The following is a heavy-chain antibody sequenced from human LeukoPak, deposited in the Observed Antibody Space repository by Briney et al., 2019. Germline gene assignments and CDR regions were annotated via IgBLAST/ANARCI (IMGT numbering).Heavy chain of an antibody. CDR3: AKGPRTYSSGLLNY. J-gene: IGHJ4*02. CDR1: GFTLSSYG. V-gene: IGHV3-30*18. D-gene: IGHD6-19*01. CDR2: ISYDGSNK. Sequence: GRSLRLSCAASGFTLSSYGMHWVRQAPGKGLEWVAVISYDGSNKYYADSVKGRFTISRDNSKNTLYPQMNSLRAEDTAVYYCAKGPRTYSSGLLNYWGQGTLVTVSS.